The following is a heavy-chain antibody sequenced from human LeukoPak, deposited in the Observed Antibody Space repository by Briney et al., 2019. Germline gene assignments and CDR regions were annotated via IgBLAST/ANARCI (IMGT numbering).Heavy chain of an antibody. V-gene: IGHV4-34*01. CDR2: INHSGST. CDR3: ARDSRFYNYYSSGSFDI. CDR1: GGSFSGYY. Sequence: SETLSLTCAVYGGSFSGYYWSWIRQPPGKGLEWIGEINHSGSTNYNPSLKSRVTISVDTSKNQFSLKLSSVTAADTAVYYCARDSRFYNYYSSGSFDIWGQGTMVTVSS. J-gene: IGHJ3*02. D-gene: IGHD3-22*01.